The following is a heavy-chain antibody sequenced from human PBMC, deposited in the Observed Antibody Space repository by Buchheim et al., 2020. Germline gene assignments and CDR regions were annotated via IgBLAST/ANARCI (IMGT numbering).Heavy chain of an antibody. CDR3: VRYGIVAIRDY. D-gene: IGHD2/OR15-2a*01. Sequence: QVQLVESGGGLVKPGGSLRLSCAASGFTFSNYYMSWIRQAPGKGLEWISYITSTSSYTKYAYSVTGRFTISRDNAKNTLYLKMNSLRAEDTAVYKCVRYGIVAIRDYWGQGTL. V-gene: IGHV3-11*06. J-gene: IGHJ4*02. CDR2: ITSTSSYT. CDR1: GFTFSNYY.